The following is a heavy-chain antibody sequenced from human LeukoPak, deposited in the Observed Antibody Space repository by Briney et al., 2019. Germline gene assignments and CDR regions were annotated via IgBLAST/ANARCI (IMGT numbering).Heavy chain of an antibody. D-gene: IGHD6-19*01. CDR3: VAHSSGWTYFDY. J-gene: IGHJ4*02. Sequence: PGGSLRLSCAASGFIFRNHGMNWVRQAPGKGLEWVSGISWNSGSIGYADSVKGRFTISRDNSKNTLYLQMNSLRAEDTAVYYCVAHSSGWTYFDYWGQGALVTVSS. V-gene: IGHV3-23*01. CDR2: ISWNSGSI. CDR1: GFIFRNHG.